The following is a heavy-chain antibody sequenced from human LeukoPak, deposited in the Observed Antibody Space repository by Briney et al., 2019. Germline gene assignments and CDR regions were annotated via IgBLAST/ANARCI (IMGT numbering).Heavy chain of an antibody. V-gene: IGHV4-38-2*02. CDR2: IYHSGST. D-gene: IGHD2-2*01. Sequence: SETLSLTCTVSGYSISSGYYWGWIRQPPGKGLEWIGTIYHSGSTYYNPSLKSRVTISVDTSKNQFSLKLTSVTAADTAVYYCARVRGYCSSTICYRYYFDYWGQGTLVTVSS. J-gene: IGHJ4*02. CDR3: ARVRGYCSSTICYRYYFDY. CDR1: GYSISSGYY.